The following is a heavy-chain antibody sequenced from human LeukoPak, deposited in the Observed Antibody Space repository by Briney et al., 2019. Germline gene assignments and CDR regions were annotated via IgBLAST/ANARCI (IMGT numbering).Heavy chain of an antibody. V-gene: IGHV3-43*01. CDR3: ARGVGYGSGSY. D-gene: IGHD3-10*01. CDR1: GFTFDDYT. CDR2: ISWDGGST. J-gene: IGHJ4*02. Sequence: GGSLRLSCAASGFTFDDYTMHWVRQAPGKGLEWVSLISWDGGSTYYADSVKGRFTISRDNAKNSLYLQMSSLRGEDTAVYYCARGVGYGSGSYWGQGTLVTVSS.